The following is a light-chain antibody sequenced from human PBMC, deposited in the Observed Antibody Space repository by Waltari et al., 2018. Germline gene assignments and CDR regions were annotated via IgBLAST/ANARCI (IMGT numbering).Light chain of an antibody. CDR3: SSYTSSSTYV. CDR2: DVS. V-gene: IGLV2-14*01. CDR1: SSDVAGDHH. J-gene: IGLJ1*01. Sequence: QSALTQPASVSGSPGQSITISCTGTSSDVAGDHHVSWYQQHPGKAPKLMIYDVSKRPSGVSNRFSGSKSGNTASLTISGLQAEDEADYYCSSYTSSSTYVFGTGTKVTVL.